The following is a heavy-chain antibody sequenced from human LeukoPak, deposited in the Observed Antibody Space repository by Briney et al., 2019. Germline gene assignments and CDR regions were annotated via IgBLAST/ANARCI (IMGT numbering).Heavy chain of an antibody. J-gene: IGHJ6*03. CDR3: ARDSGRFLEWITYVDV. V-gene: IGHV3-21*01. Sequence: GGPLRLSCAVSGFTFKDYCMNWVRQAPGKGLEWVSSISPSSGYIYYADSVKGRFTISRDNAKKPLYLQMNSLRAEDTAVYYCARDSGRFLEWITYVDVWGKGTTVTVSS. CDR1: GFTFKDYC. CDR2: ISPSSGYI. D-gene: IGHD3-3*01.